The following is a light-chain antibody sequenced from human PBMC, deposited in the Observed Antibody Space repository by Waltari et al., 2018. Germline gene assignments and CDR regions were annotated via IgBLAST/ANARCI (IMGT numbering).Light chain of an antibody. J-gene: IGKJ1*01. CDR1: QSVNRW. V-gene: IGKV1-5*03. CDR3: QQYEAFPVT. CDR2: KAS. Sequence: DIQMTQSPSTLSASVGDRVTITCRASQSVNRWLAWYQQKPGKAPKPLISKASALQNGVAPRFSGGGSGTEFTLTISNLQPDDSSTYYCQQYEAFPVTFGHGTKVEIK.